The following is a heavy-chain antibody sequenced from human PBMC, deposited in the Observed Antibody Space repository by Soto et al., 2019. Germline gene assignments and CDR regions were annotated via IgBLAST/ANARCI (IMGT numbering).Heavy chain of an antibody. CDR2: ISGSGGST. J-gene: IGHJ4*01. CDR3: AKDFFGSYYPVVYSC. V-gene: IGHV3-23*01. Sequence: RRYLVCRLLHAKGKGLEWVSAISGSGGSTYYADSVKGRFTISRDNSKNTLYLQMNSLRAEDTAVYYCAKDFFGSYYPVVYSCWGQGTLVTVSS. CDR1: RRYL. D-gene: IGHD1-26*01.